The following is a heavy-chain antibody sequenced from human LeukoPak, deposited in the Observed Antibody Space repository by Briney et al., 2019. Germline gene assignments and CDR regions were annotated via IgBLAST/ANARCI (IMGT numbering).Heavy chain of an antibody. CDR2: VNGDGVNT. D-gene: IGHD2-15*01. V-gene: IGHV3-23*01. Sequence: HPGGSLRLPCAASGFTFSNFAIHWVRQAPGKGLEWVSIVNGDGVNTYYADSVKGRFTISRDNSKNTVYLQMNSLRAEDTAVYYCAKRGHCSATCTYDYWGQGTLVTVSS. CDR1: GFTFSNFA. CDR3: AKRGHCSATCTYDY. J-gene: IGHJ4*02.